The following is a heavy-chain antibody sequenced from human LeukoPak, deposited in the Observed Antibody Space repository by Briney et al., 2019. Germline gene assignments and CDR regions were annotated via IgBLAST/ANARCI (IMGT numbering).Heavy chain of an antibody. Sequence: GASVKGPCKVSGYTFTAYYMHWVRQAPGQGLEWMGRINPNSGGTNYAQKFQGRVTMTRDTSISTAYMELSRLRSDDTAVYYCARVGSMVRGVKDGRVFDYWGQGTLVTVSS. CDR2: INPNSGGT. CDR3: ARVGSMVRGVKDGRVFDY. CDR1: GYTFTAYY. D-gene: IGHD3-10*01. J-gene: IGHJ4*02. V-gene: IGHV1-2*06.